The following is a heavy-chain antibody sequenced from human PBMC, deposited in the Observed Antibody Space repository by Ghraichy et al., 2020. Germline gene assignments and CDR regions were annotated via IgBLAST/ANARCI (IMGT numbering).Heavy chain of an antibody. Sequence: SVKVSCKAPGGTFSNLAITWVRQAPGQGLEWMGGIIPIIGTPSYAQKFQGRFTMTSDKSTSAAYMELSSLRSENTAVYYCARTRRPPAAGSSFYYYGMGDWGQRTAVPVSS. J-gene: IGHJ6*02. V-gene: IGHV1-69*06. D-gene: IGHD6-13*01. CDR3: ARTRRPPAAGSSFYYYGMGD. CDR2: IIPIIGTP. CDR1: GGTFSNLA.